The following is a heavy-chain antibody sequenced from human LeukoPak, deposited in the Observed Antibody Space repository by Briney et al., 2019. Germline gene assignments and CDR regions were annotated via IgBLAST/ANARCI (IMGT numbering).Heavy chain of an antibody. Sequence: SETLSLTCTVSGGSISSYYWSWIRQPPGKGLEWIGYNYYSGSTNYNPSLKSRVTISVDTSKNQFSLKLSSVTAADTAVYYCARDYYGGNYWYFDLWGRGTLVTVSS. V-gene: IGHV4-59*01. CDR2: NYYSGST. CDR3: ARDYYGGNYWYFDL. CDR1: GGSISSYY. D-gene: IGHD4-23*01. J-gene: IGHJ2*01.